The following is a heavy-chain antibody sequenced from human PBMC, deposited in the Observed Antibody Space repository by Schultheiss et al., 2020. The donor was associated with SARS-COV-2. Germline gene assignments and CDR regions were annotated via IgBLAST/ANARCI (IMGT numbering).Heavy chain of an antibody. Sequence: SETLSLTCSVSVDSISSRGYYWGWIRQPPGKGLEWIGSMHHSGSTYYNPSLKSRVTISVDTSKNQFSLKLSSVTAADTAVYYCARRRNDNGENWFDPWGQGTLVTVSS. D-gene: IGHD1-1*01. CDR2: MHHSGST. CDR3: ARRRNDNGENWFDP. V-gene: IGHV4-39*01. CDR1: VDSISSRGYY. J-gene: IGHJ5*02.